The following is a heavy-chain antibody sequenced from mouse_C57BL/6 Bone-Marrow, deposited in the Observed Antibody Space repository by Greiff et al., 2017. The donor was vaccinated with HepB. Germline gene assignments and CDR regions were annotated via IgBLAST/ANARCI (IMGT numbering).Heavy chain of an antibody. CDR2: ILPGSGST. D-gene: IGHD1-1*01. CDR1: GYTFTGYW. J-gene: IGHJ4*01. V-gene: IGHV1-9*01. CDR3: ARQRDYYGSSPYYYAMDY. Sequence: VKLVESGAELMKPGASVKLSCKATGYTFTGYWIEWVKQRPGHGLEWIGEILPGSGSTNYNEKFKGKATFTADTSSNTAYMQLSSLTTEDSAIYYCARQRDYYGSSPYYYAMDYWGQGTSVTVSS.